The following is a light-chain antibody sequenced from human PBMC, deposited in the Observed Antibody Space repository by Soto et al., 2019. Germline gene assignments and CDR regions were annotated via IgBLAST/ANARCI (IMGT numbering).Light chain of an antibody. CDR1: QGINNY. V-gene: IGKV1-16*01. CDR3: QQYINSPYT. J-gene: IGKJ2*01. Sequence: DIQMTQSPSSLSASVGDRVTITCRASQGINNYLAWFQQKPGKAPQSLIYAASTLESGVPSRFSGSASWTDFTLPISSLQPEDFATYYCQQYINSPYTFGQGTKLDIK. CDR2: AAS.